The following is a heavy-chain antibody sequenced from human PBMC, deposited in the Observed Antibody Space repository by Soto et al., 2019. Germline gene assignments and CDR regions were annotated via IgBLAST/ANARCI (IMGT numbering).Heavy chain of an antibody. D-gene: IGHD6-19*01. CDR3: SRGNIGIGVAGKGFDL. J-gene: IGHJ4*02. CDR1: GFSFRDYA. V-gene: IGHV3-49*03. Sequence: GGSLRLSCAGSGFSFRDYAVSWFRQAPGKGLEWVGLIRSNAFGGTTEYAASATDRFSISRDDSKSIAYLLMSGLQTEDTAMYYCSRGNIGIGVAGKGFDLWGQGTLVTVSS. CDR2: IRSNAFGGTT.